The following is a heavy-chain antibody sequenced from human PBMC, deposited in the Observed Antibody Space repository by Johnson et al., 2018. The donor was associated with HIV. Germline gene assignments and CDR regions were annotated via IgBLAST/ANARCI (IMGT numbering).Heavy chain of an antibody. V-gene: IGHV3-30-3*01. D-gene: IGHD5-24*01. Sequence: QVQLVESGGGVVQPGRSLRLSCAASGFTFSSYAMHWVRQAPGKGLEWVAVISYDGSNKYYADSVKGRFTISRDNSKNTLYLQMNRLRAEDTAVYYCARDSIEMATKSEDAFDIWGQGTMVTVSS. CDR1: GFTFSSYA. CDR2: ISYDGSNK. J-gene: IGHJ3*02. CDR3: ARDSIEMATKSEDAFDI.